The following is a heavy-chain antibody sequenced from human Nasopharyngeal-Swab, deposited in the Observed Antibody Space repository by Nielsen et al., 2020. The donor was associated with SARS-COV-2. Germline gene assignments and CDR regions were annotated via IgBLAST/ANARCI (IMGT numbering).Heavy chain of an antibody. V-gene: IGHV3-30-3*01. J-gene: IGHJ4*02. CDR3: ARDLSYYDSSGYPGDY. D-gene: IGHD3-22*01. CDR2: ISYDGSNK. Sequence: WMRQPPGKGMEWVAVISYDGSNKYYADPVKGRFTISRDNSKNTLYLQMNSLRAEDTAVYYCARDLSYYDSSGYPGDYWGQGTLVTVSS.